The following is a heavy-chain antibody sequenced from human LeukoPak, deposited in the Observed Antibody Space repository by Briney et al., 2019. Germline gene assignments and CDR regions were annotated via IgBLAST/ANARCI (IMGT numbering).Heavy chain of an antibody. J-gene: IGHJ4*02. CDR2: IWYDGSNK. D-gene: IGHD2-2*02. Sequence: GGSLRLSCAASGFTFSSYGMHWVRQAPGKGLEWVAVIWYDGSNKYYADSVKGRFTISRDNSKNTLYLQTNSLRAEDTAVYYCAKDMGYCSSTSCYSFDYWGQGTLVTVSS. CDR3: AKDMGYCSSTSCYSFDY. V-gene: IGHV3-33*06. CDR1: GFTFSSYG.